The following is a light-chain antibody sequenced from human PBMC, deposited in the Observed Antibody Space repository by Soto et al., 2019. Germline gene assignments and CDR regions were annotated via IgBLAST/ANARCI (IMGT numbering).Light chain of an antibody. CDR2: DAS. CDR3: QHCDYRRI. Sequence: DIQMTQSPSSLSASVGDRVTITCQASQDITSYLNWYQQKPGKAPKLLIYDASILEAGVPPRFSGSGSGTDFTLTISSLQPEDVATYYCQHCDYRRIFGPGTTVDFK. CDR1: QDITSY. J-gene: IGKJ3*01. V-gene: IGKV1-33*01.